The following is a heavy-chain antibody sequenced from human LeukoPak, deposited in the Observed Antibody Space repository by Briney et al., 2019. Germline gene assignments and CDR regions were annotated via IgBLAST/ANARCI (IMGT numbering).Heavy chain of an antibody. CDR2: ISGSGGST. D-gene: IGHD2-2*01. V-gene: IGHV3-23*01. CDR3: AKVLGYCSSTSCPLDY. J-gene: IGHJ4*02. CDR1: GVTFSSYA. Sequence: GGSLRLSCAASGVTFSSYAMSWVRQAPGKGLEWVSAISGSGGSTYYADSVKGRFTISRDNSKNTLYLQMNSLRAEDTAVYYCAKVLGYCSSTSCPLDYWGQGTLVTVSS.